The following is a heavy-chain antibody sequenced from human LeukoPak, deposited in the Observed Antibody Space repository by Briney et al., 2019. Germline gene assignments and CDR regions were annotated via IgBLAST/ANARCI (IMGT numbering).Heavy chain of an antibody. D-gene: IGHD3-10*01. Sequence: SETLSLTCTVSGGSISSYYWSWIRQPPGKGLEWIGYIYYSGSTNYNPSLKSRVTISVDTSKNQFSLKLSSVTAADTAVYYCASLISLWFGESKYYFDYWGQGTLVTVSS. CDR1: GGSISSYY. J-gene: IGHJ4*02. V-gene: IGHV4-59*08. CDR3: ASLISLWFGESKYYFDY. CDR2: IYYSGST.